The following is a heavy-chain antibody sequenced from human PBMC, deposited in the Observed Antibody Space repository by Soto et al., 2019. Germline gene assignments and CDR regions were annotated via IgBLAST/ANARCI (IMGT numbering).Heavy chain of an antibody. V-gene: IGHV4-59*01. Sequence: QVQLQESGPGLVRPSETLSLTCTVSGDAMSSNYWSWIRQPPGKGLEWIGYVYYAGATSYNPSLKSRVTISVDTSKNQFSLKLSSVTAADTAVYYCAIAMGDWGTYYYYYGMDVWGQGTTVTVSS. D-gene: IGHD3-16*01. CDR3: AIAMGDWGTYYYYYGMDV. J-gene: IGHJ6*02. CDR2: VYYAGAT. CDR1: GDAMSSNY.